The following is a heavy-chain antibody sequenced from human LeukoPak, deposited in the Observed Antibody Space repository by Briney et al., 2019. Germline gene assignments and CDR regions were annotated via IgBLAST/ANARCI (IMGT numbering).Heavy chain of an antibody. D-gene: IGHD3-3*01. CDR3: ARQYYDFWSGYSGLLDY. Sequence: SETLSLTCAVYGGSFSGYYWSWIRQPPGKGLEWIGEINHSGSTNYNPSLKSRVTISVDTSKNQFSLKLGSVTAADTAVYYCARQYYDFWSGYSGLLDYWGQGTLVTVSS. CDR2: INHSGST. CDR1: GGSFSGYY. J-gene: IGHJ4*02. V-gene: IGHV4-34*01.